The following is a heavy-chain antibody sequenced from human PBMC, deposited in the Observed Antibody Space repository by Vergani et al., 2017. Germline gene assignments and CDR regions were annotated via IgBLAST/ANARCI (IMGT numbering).Heavy chain of an antibody. CDR3: VKDIAASGNYWYFDL. V-gene: IGHV3-9*01. Sequence: EVRLLESGGGLVQPGGSLRLSCAASGFTFNIYAMSWVRQAPGKGLEWVSGINWNSDSIAYADSMKGRFTISRDNAKNSLYLQMNSLRAEDTALYYCVKDIAASGNYWYFDLWGRGTLVTVSS. CDR2: INWNSDSI. J-gene: IGHJ2*01. D-gene: IGHD6-13*01. CDR1: GFTFNIYA.